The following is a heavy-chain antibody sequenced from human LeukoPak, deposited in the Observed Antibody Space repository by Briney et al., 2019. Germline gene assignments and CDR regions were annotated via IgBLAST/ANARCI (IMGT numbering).Heavy chain of an antibody. J-gene: IGHJ4*02. CDR2: IYYTGNS. V-gene: IGHV4-59*08. D-gene: IGHD2-2*02. CDR1: GGSISSYY. CDR3: ARRYTNSWFFDY. Sequence: SETLSLTCTVSGGSISSYYWSWIRQPPGKGLEWLGYIYYTGNSNYNPSLERRVTISLDTSTNQFSLRLSSVTAADTAVYYCARRYTNSWFFDYWGQGALVTVSS.